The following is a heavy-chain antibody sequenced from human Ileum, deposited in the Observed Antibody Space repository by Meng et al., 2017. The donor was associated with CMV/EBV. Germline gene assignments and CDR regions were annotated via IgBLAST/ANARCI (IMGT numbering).Heavy chain of an antibody. CDR3: AKGTLRFLEWLGPFDY. V-gene: IGHV3-30*02. CDR1: GFTFSSDG. J-gene: IGHJ4*02. D-gene: IGHD3-3*01. CDR2: IRYDGSNK. Sequence: GGSLRLSCAASGFTFSSDGMHWVRQAPGKGLEWVAFIRYDGSNKYYADSVKGRFTISRDNSKNTLYLQMNSLRAEDTAVYYCAKGTLRFLEWLGPFDYWGQGTRVT.